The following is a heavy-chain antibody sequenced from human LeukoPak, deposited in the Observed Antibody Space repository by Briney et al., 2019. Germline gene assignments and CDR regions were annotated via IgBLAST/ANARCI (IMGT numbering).Heavy chain of an antibody. V-gene: IGHV4-34*01. D-gene: IGHD6-13*01. J-gene: IGHJ4*02. Sequence: PSETLSLTCAGYGGSFSGYYWSWIRQPPGKGLEWIGEINHSGSTNYNPSLKSRVTISVDTSKNQFSLKLSSVTAADTAVYYCARYAAAGRYYFDYWGQGTLVTVSS. CDR1: GGSFSGYY. CDR3: ARYAAAGRYYFDY. CDR2: INHSGST.